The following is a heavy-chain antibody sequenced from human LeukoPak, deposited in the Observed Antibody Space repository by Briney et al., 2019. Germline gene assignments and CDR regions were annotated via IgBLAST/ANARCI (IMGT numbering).Heavy chain of an antibody. CDR3: ARVLADSSGWYGV. CDR1: GYTFTSYD. Sequence: APVTVSCKASGYTFTSYDINWVRQATGQGLEWMGWMNPNSGNTGYAQKFQGRVTMTRNTSISTAYMELSSLRSEDTAVCYCARVLADSSGWYGVWGQGTLVTVSS. D-gene: IGHD6-19*01. J-gene: IGHJ4*02. V-gene: IGHV1-8*01. CDR2: MNPNSGNT.